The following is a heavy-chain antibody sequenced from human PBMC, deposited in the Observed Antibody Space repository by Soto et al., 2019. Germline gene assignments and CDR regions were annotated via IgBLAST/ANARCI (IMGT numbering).Heavy chain of an antibody. V-gene: IGHV3-48*01. CDR1: GFTFSSYS. Sequence: EVQLVESGGGLVQPGGSLRLSCAASGFTFSSYSMNWVRQAPGKGLEWVSYISSSSSTIYYADSVKGRFTISRDNAKNSLYLQMNSLRAEDTAVYYCAREGNSGDFWSGYYAYYYYYYMDVWGKGTTVTVSS. CDR3: AREGNSGDFWSGYYAYYYYYYMDV. CDR2: ISSSSSTI. D-gene: IGHD3-3*01. J-gene: IGHJ6*03.